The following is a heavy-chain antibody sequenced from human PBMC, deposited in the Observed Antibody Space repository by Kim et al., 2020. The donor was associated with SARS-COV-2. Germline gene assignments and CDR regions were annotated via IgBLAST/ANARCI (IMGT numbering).Heavy chain of an antibody. Sequence: ASVKVSCKASGYNFISYYIHWVRQAPGQGLEWMGMINPSGGGTSHAQKFQARLTMTIDTSPSTVSMELSSLRSDDTAIYYCARSRFSNPIFDYWGQGTLVTVSS. CDR1: GYNFISYY. J-gene: IGHJ4*02. CDR2: INPSGGGT. D-gene: IGHD3-16*01. CDR3: ARSRFSNPIFDY. V-gene: IGHV1-46*01.